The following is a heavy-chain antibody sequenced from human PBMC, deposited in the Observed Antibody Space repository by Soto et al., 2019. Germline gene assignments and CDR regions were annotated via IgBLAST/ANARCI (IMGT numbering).Heavy chain of an antibody. V-gene: IGHV3-74*01. CDR2: INSDGTTT. Sequence: GGSLRLSCAASGLTLSSHWMHWVRQAPGEGLVWVSRINSDGTTTNYADSVKGRFTISRDNAKNTLFLQMNSLRVEDTAVYYCARKGYSNGYFDLDYWGQGTLVTVSS. CDR1: GLTLSSHW. D-gene: IGHD4-4*01. J-gene: IGHJ4*02. CDR3: ARKGYSNGYFDLDY.